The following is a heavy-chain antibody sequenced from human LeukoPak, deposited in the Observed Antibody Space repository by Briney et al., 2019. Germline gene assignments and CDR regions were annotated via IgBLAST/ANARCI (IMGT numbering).Heavy chain of an antibody. CDR1: GGTFSSYA. V-gene: IGHV1-69*05. J-gene: IGHJ5*02. CDR2: IIPIFGTA. Sequence: ASVKVSCKASGGTFSSYAISWVRQAPGQGLEWMGGIIPIFGTANYAQKFQGRVTITTDGSTSTAYMELSSLRSEDTAVYYCAREFRGYCSSTSCYGYWFDPWGQGTLVTVSS. D-gene: IGHD2-2*01. CDR3: AREFRGYCSSTSCYGYWFDP.